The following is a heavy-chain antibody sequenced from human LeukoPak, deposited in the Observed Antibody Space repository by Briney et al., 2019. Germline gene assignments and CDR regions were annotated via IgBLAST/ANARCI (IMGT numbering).Heavy chain of an antibody. Sequence: ASVKVSCKVSGYTLTELSMHWVRQAPGKGLEWMGGFDPEDGETIYAQKFQGRVTMTEDTSTDTAYMELSSLRSEDTAAYYCATALYCSSTSCSDVRFDPWGQGTLVTVFS. CDR2: FDPEDGET. V-gene: IGHV1-24*01. D-gene: IGHD2-2*01. CDR3: ATALYCSSTSCSDVRFDP. J-gene: IGHJ5*02. CDR1: GYTLTELS.